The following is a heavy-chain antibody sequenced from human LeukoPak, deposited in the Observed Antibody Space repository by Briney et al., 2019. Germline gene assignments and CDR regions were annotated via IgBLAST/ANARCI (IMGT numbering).Heavy chain of an antibody. D-gene: IGHD1-26*01. J-gene: IGHJ4*02. V-gene: IGHV4-39*07. CDR3: ARVRYSGSYFFPKRLDY. Sequence: SETLSLTCTVSGGSISSSSYYWGWIRQPPGKGLEWIGEINLSGSTNYNPSLKSRVTISVDTSKNQFSLKLSSVTAADTAVYYCARVRYSGSYFFPKRLDYWGQGTLVTVSS. CDR1: GGSISSSSYY. CDR2: INLSGST.